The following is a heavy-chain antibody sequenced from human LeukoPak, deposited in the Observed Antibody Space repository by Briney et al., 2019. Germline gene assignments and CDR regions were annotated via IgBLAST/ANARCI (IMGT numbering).Heavy chain of an antibody. D-gene: IGHD3-16*01. V-gene: IGHV3-33*01. CDR3: AGGVYLDY. CDR2: IWYDGGNK. Sequence: GRSLRLSCAASGYSLSNYGMHWVRQAPGKGLEWVAVIWYDGGNKYYGDSVKGRFTISRDTSKNTMYLQMNSLRAEDTAVYYCAGGVYLDYWGQGTLVTVSS. J-gene: IGHJ4*02. CDR1: GYSLSNYG.